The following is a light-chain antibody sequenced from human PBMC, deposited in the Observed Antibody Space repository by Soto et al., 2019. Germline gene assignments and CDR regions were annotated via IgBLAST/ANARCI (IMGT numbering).Light chain of an antibody. Sequence: EIVLTQSPAPLSWSPGEGATLSCRASASVSSYLAWYQRKLGKAPRLLIYDASNRATGIPARFSGSGSGTDFTLTISSLEPEDFAVYYCQQRSNWTITFGQGTRLEIK. CDR1: ASVSSY. J-gene: IGKJ5*01. V-gene: IGKV3-11*01. CDR2: DAS. CDR3: QQRSNWTIT.